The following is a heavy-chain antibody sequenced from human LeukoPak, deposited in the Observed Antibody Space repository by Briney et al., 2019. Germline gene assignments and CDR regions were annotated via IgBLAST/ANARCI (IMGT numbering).Heavy chain of an antibody. D-gene: IGHD3-3*01. CDR3: ARGPLQDYYDFWSGYYTGYYYMDV. V-gene: IGHV1-46*01. J-gene: IGHJ6*03. Sequence: ASLKVSCKASGYTFTSYYMHWVRQAPGQGLEWMGIINPSGGSTSYAQKFQGRVTMTRDTSISTAYMELSRLRSDDTAVYYCARGPLQDYYDFWSGYYTGYYYMDVWGKGTTVTVSS. CDR1: GYTFTSYY. CDR2: INPSGGST.